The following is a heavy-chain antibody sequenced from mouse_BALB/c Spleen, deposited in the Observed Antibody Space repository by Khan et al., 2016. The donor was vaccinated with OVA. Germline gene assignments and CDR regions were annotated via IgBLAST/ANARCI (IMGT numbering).Heavy chain of an antibody. CDR2: ISSGGDYT. D-gene: IGHD4-1*01. J-gene: IGHJ3*01. Sequence: EVQVVESGGDLVKPGGSLKLSCAASGFTFSNYGMSWVRQTPDKRLEWVATISSGGDYTYYPDSVKGRFTIFRDNAKNPLYLQMSSLKSEDTAMYHCASHLTGSFAYWGQGTLVTVSA. CDR3: ASHLTGSFAY. V-gene: IGHV5-6*01. CDR1: GFTFSNYG.